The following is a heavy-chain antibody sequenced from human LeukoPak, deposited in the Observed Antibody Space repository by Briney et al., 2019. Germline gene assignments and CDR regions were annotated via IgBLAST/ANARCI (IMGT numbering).Heavy chain of an antibody. D-gene: IGHD6-19*01. CDR2: ISSSSYI. CDR3: ARDIGIAVAGRLPDY. Sequence: GGSLRLSCAASGFTFSSYSMNWVRQAPGKGLEWVSSISSSSYIYYADSVKGRFTISRDNAKNSLYLQMNSLRAEDTAVYYCARDIGIAVAGRLPDYWGQGTLVTVSS. V-gene: IGHV3-21*01. CDR1: GFTFSSYS. J-gene: IGHJ4*02.